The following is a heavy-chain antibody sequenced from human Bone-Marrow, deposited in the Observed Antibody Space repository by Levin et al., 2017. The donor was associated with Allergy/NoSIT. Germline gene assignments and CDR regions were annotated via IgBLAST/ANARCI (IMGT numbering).Heavy chain of an antibody. D-gene: IGHD1-26*01. V-gene: IGHV4-59*01. CDR3: ARSISGSYSLDAFDI. CDR2: IYYSGST. J-gene: IGHJ3*02. CDR1: GGSISSYY. Sequence: GSLRLSCTVSGGSISSYYWSWIRQPPGKGLEWIGYIYYSGSTNYNPSLKSRVTISVDTSKNQFSLKLSSVTAADTAVYYCARSISGSYSLDAFDIWGQGTMVTVSS.